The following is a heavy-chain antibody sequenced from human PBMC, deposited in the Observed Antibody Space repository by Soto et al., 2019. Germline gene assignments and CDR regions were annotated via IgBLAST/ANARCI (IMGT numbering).Heavy chain of an antibody. J-gene: IGHJ4*02. CDR3: ARAIPITQADY. V-gene: IGHV3-21*01. Sequence: GGSLRLSCAASGFTFSSYSMNWVRQAPGKGLEWVSSISSSSSYIYYADSVKGRFTISRDNAKNSPYLQMNSLRVEDTAVYYCARAIPITQADYWGQGTLVTVSS. CDR2: ISSSSSYI. D-gene: IGHD3-16*01. CDR1: GFTFSSYS.